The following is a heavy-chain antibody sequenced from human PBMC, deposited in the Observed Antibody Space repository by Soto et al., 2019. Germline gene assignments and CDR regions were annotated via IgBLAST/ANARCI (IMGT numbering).Heavy chain of an antibody. CDR3: SHAKWDGSAVNEYFYYYAMHV. CDR1: GFLFRNYE. D-gene: IGHD1-26*01. J-gene: IGHJ6*02. Sequence: EVRLVQSGGDLVKSGGSLRLSCVGSGFLFRNYEMKWVRQAPGKGQEWLSHISTTSGHVSESDSVTGRFTISRDNSKTISYPQMNSLVDQATTVEYCSHAKWDGSAVNEYFYYYAMHVWGEGTTITV. CDR2: ISTTSGHV. V-gene: IGHV3-21*05.